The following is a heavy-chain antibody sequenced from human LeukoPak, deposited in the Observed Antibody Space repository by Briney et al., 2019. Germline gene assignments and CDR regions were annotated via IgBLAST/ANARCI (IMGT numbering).Heavy chain of an antibody. Sequence: GFLRLSWAASGFTFSSYSMNWVRPGPGEGLGWVSSISSSSSYIYYAHSVQGRFTISRDNAKNSLYLQMNSLRAEDTAVYYCARRIAAAGGFDPWGRGTLVTVSS. V-gene: IGHV3-21*01. CDR1: GFTFSSYS. D-gene: IGHD6-13*01. J-gene: IGHJ5*02. CDR2: ISSSSSYI. CDR3: ARRIAAAGGFDP.